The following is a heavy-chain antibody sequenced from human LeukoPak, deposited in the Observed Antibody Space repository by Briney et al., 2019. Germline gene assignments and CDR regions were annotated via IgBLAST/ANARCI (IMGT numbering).Heavy chain of an antibody. CDR2: INEDGGQK. V-gene: IGHV3-7*01. CDR3: VRDLRPSFYSTVYYDAFDL. Sequence: SGGSLRLSCAASGFTVSNNYMGWVRQAPAKGLEWVANINEDGGQKNYVDSVMGRFTISRDNAQNSLYLETTSLRVEDTAIYYCVRDLRPSFYSTVYYDAFDLWGPGTLVTVSS. J-gene: IGHJ3*01. CDR1: GFTVSNNY. D-gene: IGHD2/OR15-2a*01.